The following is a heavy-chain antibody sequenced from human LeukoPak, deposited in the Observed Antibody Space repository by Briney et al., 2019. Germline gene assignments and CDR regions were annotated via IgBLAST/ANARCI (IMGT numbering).Heavy chain of an antibody. CDR2: ISGNGGST. Sequence: PGGSLRLSCAASGFTFSSYAMSWVRQAPGKGLDGVSTISGNGGSTYYADSVKGRFTISRDNSKNTLDVQMNSMRAEDTAVYYCAKERISGGGWYFDYWGQGTLVTVSS. J-gene: IGHJ4*02. D-gene: IGHD3-16*01. CDR3: AKERISGGGWYFDY. V-gene: IGHV3-23*01. CDR1: GFTFSSYA.